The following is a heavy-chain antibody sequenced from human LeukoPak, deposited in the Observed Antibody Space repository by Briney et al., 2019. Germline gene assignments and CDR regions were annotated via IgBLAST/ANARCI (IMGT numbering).Heavy chain of an antibody. D-gene: IGHD3-10*01. Sequence: GASVKVSCKASGYTFTSYGINWVRQAPGQGLEWMGWISGYNGNTNYAQKLQGRVAMTTDTSTSTAYMELRSLRSDDTAVYYCARREFRGAFQAPEYFHHWGQGTLVTVSS. J-gene: IGHJ1*01. V-gene: IGHV1-18*01. CDR2: ISGYNGNT. CDR3: ARREFRGAFQAPEYFHH. CDR1: GYTFTSYG.